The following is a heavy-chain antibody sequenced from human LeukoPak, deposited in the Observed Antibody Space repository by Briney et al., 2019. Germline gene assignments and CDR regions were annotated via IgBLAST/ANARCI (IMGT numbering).Heavy chain of an antibody. D-gene: IGHD5-18*01. CDR1: GRSSSSGSYY. CDR2: IYTNGST. CDR3: ARKDTAMADDAFDI. J-gene: IGHJ3*02. Sequence: SQTLSLTCTGSGRSSSSGSYYWSWIRQPAGKGLGWIGRIYTNGSTTYNPSLTSRVNISVDTSKNQFSLKLSSLSAAYTAVYYCARKDTAMADDAFDIWGQGTMVTVSS. V-gene: IGHV4-61*02.